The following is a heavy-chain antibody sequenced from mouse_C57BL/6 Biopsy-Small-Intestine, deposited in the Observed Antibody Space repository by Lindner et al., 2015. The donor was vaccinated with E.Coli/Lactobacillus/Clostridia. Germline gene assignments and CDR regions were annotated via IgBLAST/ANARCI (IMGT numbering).Heavy chain of an antibody. V-gene: IGHV3-5*01. J-gene: IGHJ1*03. CDR1: GISITTGNYR. CDR2: IYYSGTI. CDR3: ARVYGNYDWYFDV. D-gene: IGHD2-1*01. Sequence: VQLQESGPGLVKPSQTVFLTCTVTGISITTGNYRWSWIRQFPGNKLEWIGYIYYSGTITYNPSLTSRTTITRDTPKNQFFLEMNSLTAEDTATYYCARVYGNYDWYFDVWGTGTTVTVS.